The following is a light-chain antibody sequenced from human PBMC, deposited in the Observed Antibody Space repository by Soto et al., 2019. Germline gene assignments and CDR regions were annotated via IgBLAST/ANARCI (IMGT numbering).Light chain of an antibody. CDR2: GAS. Sequence: EIVLTQSPGTLALSPGEGATLSCRASQSVSKYLAWYQQKPGEAPRLLIYGASSRATGIPDSFSGSGSGTDFTLTISSLQPEDFATYYCQQLNSYPLTFGGGTKVEIK. CDR1: QSVSKY. V-gene: IGKV3-20*01. J-gene: IGKJ4*01. CDR3: QQLNSYPLT.